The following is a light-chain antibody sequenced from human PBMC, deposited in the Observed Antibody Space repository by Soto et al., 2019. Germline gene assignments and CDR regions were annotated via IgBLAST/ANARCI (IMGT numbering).Light chain of an antibody. CDR3: QSYDSSLSGLYV. V-gene: IGLV1-40*01. J-gene: IGLJ1*01. CDR1: SSNIGAGYD. CDR2: GNS. Sequence: QSALTQPPSVSGAPGQRVTISCTGSSSNIGAGYDVYWYQQLPGTAPKLLIYGNSNRPSGVPDRFSGSKSGTSASLAITGLQAEDEADYYCQSYDSSLSGLYVFGTGTKLTVL.